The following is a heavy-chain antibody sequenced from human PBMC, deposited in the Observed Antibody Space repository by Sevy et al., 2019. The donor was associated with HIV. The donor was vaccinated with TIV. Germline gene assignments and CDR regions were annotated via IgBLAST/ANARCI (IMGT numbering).Heavy chain of an antibody. D-gene: IGHD3-10*01. CDR2: ISGDNGNT. J-gene: IGHJ6*02. V-gene: IGHV1-18*01. CDR3: ARDSMPTVQGIIITPYYYGMDL. CDR1: GYTFISYG. Sequence: ASVKVSCKASGYTFISYGISWVRQAPGQGLEWMGWISGDNGNTISAQNLQGRVTMSTDTSTSTAYMELRSLRSDDTAMYYCARDSMPTVQGIIITPYYYGMDLWGQGTTVTVSS.